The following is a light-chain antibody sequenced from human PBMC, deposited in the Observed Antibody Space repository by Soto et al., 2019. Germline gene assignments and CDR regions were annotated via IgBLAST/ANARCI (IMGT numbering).Light chain of an antibody. CDR1: QSVGSS. CDR3: HPFNNLLPNT. V-gene: IGKV3-15*01. J-gene: IGKJ5*01. Sequence: IAQSPGTLSVSPGERETLSCRASQSVGSSLAWYQQKPGQPPRLLIFGASTRVTGVPARFSGSGSGTEFTLTITSLPSEEFALYYCHPFNNLLPNTFSQGAVLETK. CDR2: GAS.